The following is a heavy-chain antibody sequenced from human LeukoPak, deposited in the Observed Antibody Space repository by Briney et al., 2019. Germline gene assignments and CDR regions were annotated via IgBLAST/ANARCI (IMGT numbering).Heavy chain of an antibody. CDR3: ARGAGYCTSTTCPSLDY. CDR2: IKNSGSA. J-gene: IGHJ4*02. V-gene: IGHV4-34*01. CDR1: GGSFSGYY. Sequence: SETLSLTCAVSGGSFSGYYWCWIRQPQGKGLKWVGDIKNSGSANHNPSLTSRVTISADTTKKQFSLKLSSVTAADTAVYYCARGAGYCTSTTCPSLDYWGQGTLVTVSS. D-gene: IGHD2-2*01.